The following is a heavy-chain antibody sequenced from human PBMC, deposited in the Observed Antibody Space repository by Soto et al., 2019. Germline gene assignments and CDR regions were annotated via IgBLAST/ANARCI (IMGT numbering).Heavy chain of an antibody. V-gene: IGHV3-23*01. J-gene: IGHJ6*03. CDR1: GFTFSSYA. Sequence: EVQLLESGGGLVQPGGSLRLSCAASGFTFSSYAMSWVRQAPGKGLEWVSAISGSGGSTYYAESVKGRFTISRDNSKNTLYLQMNSLRAEDTAVYYCATHYGSGSYYYYYYYMDFWGKGTTVTVSS. CDR3: ATHYGSGSYYYYYYYMDF. CDR2: ISGSGGST. D-gene: IGHD3-10*01.